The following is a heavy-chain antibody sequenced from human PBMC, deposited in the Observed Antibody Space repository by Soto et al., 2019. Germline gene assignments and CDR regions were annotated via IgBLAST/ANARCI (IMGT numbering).Heavy chain of an antibody. V-gene: IGHV4-61*01. CDR3: ARDGGWLQLGY. J-gene: IGHJ4*02. CDR1: GGSVSSGSYY. CDR2: IYYSGST. D-gene: IGHD5-12*01. Sequence: QVQLQESGPGLVKPSETLSLTCTVSGGSVSSGSYYWSWIRQPPGKGLEWIGYIYYSGSTNYNPSLKSRVTTSVDTSKNQFSLKLSSVTAADTAVYYCARDGGWLQLGYWGQGTLVTVSS.